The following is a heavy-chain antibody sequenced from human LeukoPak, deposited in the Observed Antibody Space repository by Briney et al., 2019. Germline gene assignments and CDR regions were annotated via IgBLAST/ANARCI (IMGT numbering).Heavy chain of an antibody. J-gene: IGHJ4*02. CDR2: IYTSGST. CDR1: GGSISSGSYY. V-gene: IGHV4-61*02. Sequence: PSETLSLTCTVSGGSISSGSYYWSWIRQPAGKGLEWIGRIYTSGSTNYNPSLKSRVTISVDTSKNQFSLKLSSVTAADTAVYYCARVGHSSGYYYRPELYYFDYWGQGTLVTVSS. CDR3: ARVGHSSGYYYRPELYYFDY. D-gene: IGHD3-22*01.